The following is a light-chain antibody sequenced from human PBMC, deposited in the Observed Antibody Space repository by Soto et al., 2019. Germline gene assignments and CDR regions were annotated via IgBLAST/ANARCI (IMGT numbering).Light chain of an antibody. CDR1: SRDICVYNY. V-gene: IGLV2-14*01. J-gene: IGLJ1*01. CDR2: EVV. CDR3: CSYADGSMYV. Sequence: QSAVTQSASESGSPGQSISISCSGTSRDICVYNYVFWYLQHPCNALTLTIYEVVNRPSGVSNRFSGSKSGNTASLTISGLQAEDEADYYCCSYADGSMYVFGTGPKVTVL.